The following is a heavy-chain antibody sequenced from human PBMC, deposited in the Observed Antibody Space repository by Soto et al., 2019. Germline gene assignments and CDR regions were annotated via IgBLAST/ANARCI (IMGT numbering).Heavy chain of an antibody. CDR2: IIPIFGTA. Sequence: GASVKVSCKASGGTFSSYAISWVRQAPGQGLEWMGGIIPIFGTANYAQKFQGRVTITADESTSTAYMELSSLRSEDTAVYYCARDRIGVGATTGGSDYWGQGTLVTVSS. CDR1: GGTFSSYA. CDR3: ARDRIGVGATTGGSDY. V-gene: IGHV1-69*13. J-gene: IGHJ4*02. D-gene: IGHD1-26*01.